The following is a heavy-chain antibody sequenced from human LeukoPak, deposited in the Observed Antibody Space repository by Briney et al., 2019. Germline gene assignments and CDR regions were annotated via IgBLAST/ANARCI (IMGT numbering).Heavy chain of an antibody. J-gene: IGHJ4*02. CDR2: ISSSSSYI. CDR1: GFTFSSYS. CDR3: ARDKRITGTTRGYDY. D-gene: IGHD1-7*01. V-gene: IGHV3-21*01. Sequence: GGSLRLSCAASGFTFSSYSMNWVRQAPGEGLEWVSSISSSSSYIYYADSVKGRFTISRDNAKNSLYLQMNSLRAEDTAVYYCARDKRITGTTRGYDYWGQGTLVTVSS.